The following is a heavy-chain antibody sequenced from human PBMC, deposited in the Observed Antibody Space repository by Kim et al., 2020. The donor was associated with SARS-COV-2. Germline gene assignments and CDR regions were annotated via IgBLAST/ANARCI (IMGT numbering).Heavy chain of an antibody. CDR3: ARQFFGSGSYYPFFDY. Sequence: SLKIRVTISVDTSKNQFSLKLSSVTAADTAVYYCARQFFGSGSYYPFFDYWGQGTLVTVSS. J-gene: IGHJ4*02. D-gene: IGHD3-10*01. V-gene: IGHV4-59*08.